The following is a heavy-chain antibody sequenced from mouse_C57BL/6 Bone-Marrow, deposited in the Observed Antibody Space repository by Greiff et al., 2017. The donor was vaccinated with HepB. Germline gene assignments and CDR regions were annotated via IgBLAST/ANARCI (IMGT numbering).Heavy chain of an antibody. D-gene: IGHD1-1*01. V-gene: IGHV1-59*01. CDR2: IDPSDSYT. J-gene: IGHJ2*01. Sequence: QVQLQQPGAELVRPGTSVKLSCKASGYTFTSYWMHWVKQRPGQGLEWIGVIDPSDSYTNYNQKFKGKATLTVDTSSSTAYMQLSSLTSADSAVYYCARLLFITPVVGSYWGQGTTLTVSS. CDR3: ARLLFITPVVGSY. CDR1: GYTFTSYW.